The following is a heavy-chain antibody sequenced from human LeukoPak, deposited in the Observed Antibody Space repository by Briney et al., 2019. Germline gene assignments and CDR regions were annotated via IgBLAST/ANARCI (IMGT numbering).Heavy chain of an antibody. CDR3: AAGYRVASAAPLDY. V-gene: IGHV3-23*01. Sequence: GGSLRLSCAASGFTFNIYDMTWVRQVPGKGLEWVSGISHTGRDTYYADSVKGRFTISRDNSKNTVYLQMSGPRADDTAVYYCAAGYRVASAAPLDYWGQGTLVTVSS. J-gene: IGHJ4*02. CDR1: GFTFNIYD. D-gene: IGHD5-12*01. CDR2: ISHTGRDT.